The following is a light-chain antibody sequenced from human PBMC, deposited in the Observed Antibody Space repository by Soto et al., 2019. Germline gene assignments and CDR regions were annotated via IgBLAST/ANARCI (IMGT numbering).Light chain of an antibody. J-gene: IGLJ2*01. CDR1: SSDVGGYNY. CDR3: CSYGGGYVV. Sequence: QSALTQPRSVSGSPGQSVTISCTGTSSDVGGYNYVSWYQQHLGKVPKPIIYDGSKRPAGVPDRSSGSKSVNTASLTISVLPAEDEAYYCCCSYGGGYVVFGGGTKVTVL. V-gene: IGLV2-11*01. CDR2: DGS.